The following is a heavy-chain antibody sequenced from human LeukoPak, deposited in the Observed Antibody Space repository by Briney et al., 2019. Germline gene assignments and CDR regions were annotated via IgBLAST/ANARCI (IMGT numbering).Heavy chain of an antibody. CDR1: GFTFSIYG. Sequence: PGGSLRLSCATSGFTFSIYGMHWVRQAPGKGLEWVAVIWYDGSNKFYADSVKGRFTISRDISKNTLYLQMNSLRAEDTAVYYCARDADSGGYYSYFDCWGQGTLVTVSS. D-gene: IGHD3-22*01. J-gene: IGHJ4*02. CDR2: IWYDGSNK. CDR3: ARDADSGGYYSYFDC. V-gene: IGHV3-33*01.